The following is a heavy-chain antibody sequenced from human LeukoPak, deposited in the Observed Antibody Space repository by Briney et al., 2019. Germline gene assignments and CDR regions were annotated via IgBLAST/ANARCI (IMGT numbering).Heavy chain of an antibody. J-gene: IGHJ6*04. CDR2: IYYSGST. Sequence: RPSETLSLTCTVSGGSVSSGSYYWSWIRQPPGKGLEWIGYIYYSGSTNYNPSLKSRVTISVDTSKNQFSLKLSSVTAADTAVYYCARDIYDILTGSIYGMDVWGKGTTVTVSS. D-gene: IGHD3-9*01. CDR1: GGSVSSGSYY. CDR3: ARDIYDILTGSIYGMDV. V-gene: IGHV4-61*01.